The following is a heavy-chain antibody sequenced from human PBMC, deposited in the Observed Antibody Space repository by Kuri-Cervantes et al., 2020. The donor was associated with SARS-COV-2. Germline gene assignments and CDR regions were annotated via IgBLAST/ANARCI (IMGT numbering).Heavy chain of an antibody. D-gene: IGHD3-10*01. Sequence: ASVKVSCKASGYTFTGYYMHWVRQAPGQGLEWMGWINPNSGGTNYAQKFQGRVTMTRDTSISTAYMELRRLRSDDTAVYYCARDPGFGELLYPSYYYYYYMDVWGKGTTVTVSS. CDR2: INPNSGGT. V-gene: IGHV1-2*02. CDR1: GYTFTGYY. J-gene: IGHJ6*03. CDR3: ARDPGFGELLYPSYYYYYYMDV.